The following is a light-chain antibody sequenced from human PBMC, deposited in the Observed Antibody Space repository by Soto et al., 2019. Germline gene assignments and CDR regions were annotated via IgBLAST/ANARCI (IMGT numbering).Light chain of an antibody. CDR3: QSYDCSLSASV. CDR1: SSNIGAGYD. J-gene: IGLJ1*01. CDR2: GDS. V-gene: IGLV1-40*01. Sequence: QSALTQPPSVSGAPGQRVTISCTGSSSNIGAGYDVHWYQQLPGTAPKLLIYGDSNRPSGVPDRFSGSRSGTSASLAITGLQAEDEADYYCQSYDCSLSASVFGTGTKVTVL.